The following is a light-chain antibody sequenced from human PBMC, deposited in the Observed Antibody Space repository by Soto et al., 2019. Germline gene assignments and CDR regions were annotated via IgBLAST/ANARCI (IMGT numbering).Light chain of an antibody. CDR2: EVS. CDR1: RSDVGGYNY. Sequence: QSALTQPPSASGSPGQSVTISCTGTRSDVGGYNYVSWYQQHPGKAPKLMIYEVSKRPSGVPDRFSGSKSGNTASLTVSGLQAEDEADYYCSSYAGSNHNWVFGGGTKLTVL. CDR3: SSYAGSNHNWV. V-gene: IGLV2-8*01. J-gene: IGLJ3*02.